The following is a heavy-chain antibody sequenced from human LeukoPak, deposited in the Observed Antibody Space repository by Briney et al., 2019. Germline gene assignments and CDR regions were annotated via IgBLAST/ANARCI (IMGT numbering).Heavy chain of an antibody. CDR3: VKASLVGNWNYQNWFDP. CDR1: GFTFSSYA. Sequence: QPGGSLRLSCAASGFTFSSYAMHWVRQAPGKGLEYVSAISSNGGSTYYADSVKGRFTISRDNSKNTLYLQMSSLRAEDTAVYYCVKASLVGNWNYQNWFDPWGQGTLVTVSS. J-gene: IGHJ5*02. CDR2: ISSNGGST. V-gene: IGHV3-64D*06. D-gene: IGHD1-7*01.